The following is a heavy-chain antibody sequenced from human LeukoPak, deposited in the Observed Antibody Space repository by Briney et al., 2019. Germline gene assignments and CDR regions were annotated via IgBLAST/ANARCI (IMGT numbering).Heavy chain of an antibody. J-gene: IGHJ3*01. CDR3: ARDWLAGNPYHAFDL. D-gene: IGHD3-22*01. Sequence: GGSLRLSCAASGFTFSNYWMSWVRQAPGKGVECVANIKEDGSEDYYVDSVKGRFSISRDNAKNSLYLQMNSLRAEDTAVYYCARDWLAGNPYHAFDLWGKGTMVTVSS. CDR1: GFTFSNYW. V-gene: IGHV3-7*01. CDR2: IKEDGSED.